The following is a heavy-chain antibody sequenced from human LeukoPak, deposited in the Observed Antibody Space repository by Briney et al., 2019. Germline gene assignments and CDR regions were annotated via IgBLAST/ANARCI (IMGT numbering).Heavy chain of an antibody. CDR3: ARRVVNNRNWYFNL. Sequence: KVSCKGSGYRFTNYWIGWVRQMPGKGLEWMGIIYPGDSNTRYSPSFQGQVTISADKSINTAYVQWSSLKASDTAMYYCARRVVNNRNWYFNLWGRGTLVTASS. CDR1: GYRFTNYW. CDR2: IYPGDSNT. V-gene: IGHV5-51*01. J-gene: IGHJ2*01. D-gene: IGHD4-23*01.